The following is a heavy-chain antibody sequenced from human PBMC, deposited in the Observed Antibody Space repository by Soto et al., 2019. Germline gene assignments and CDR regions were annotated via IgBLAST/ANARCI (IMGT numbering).Heavy chain of an antibody. CDR3: ARESGENWTYEAH. V-gene: IGHV4-4*07. Sequence: QVQQLESGPVLVKPWGTLSLTCTVSGAYISDFSWSWIRQPAGKGLEWIGRITVNGNTQYNPSFRSRVTMSMDSSRNQFSLNLPSATAADTALYYFARESGENWTYEAHWGQGTLVTVSS. D-gene: IGHD1-7*01. CDR2: ITVNGNT. J-gene: IGHJ1*01. CDR1: GAYISDFS.